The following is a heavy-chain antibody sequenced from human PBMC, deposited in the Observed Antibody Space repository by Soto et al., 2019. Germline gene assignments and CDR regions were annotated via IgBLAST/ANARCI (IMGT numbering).Heavy chain of an antibody. CDR1: GYTLTELS. J-gene: IGHJ6*02. Sequence: ASVKVSCKVSGYTLTELSMHWVRQAPGKGLEWMGGFDPEDGETIYAQKFQGRVTMTEDTSTDTAYMELSSLRSEDTAVYYCATPFRYYYGMDVWGQGNTVTVSS. V-gene: IGHV1-24*01. CDR2: FDPEDGET. CDR3: ATPFRYYYGMDV.